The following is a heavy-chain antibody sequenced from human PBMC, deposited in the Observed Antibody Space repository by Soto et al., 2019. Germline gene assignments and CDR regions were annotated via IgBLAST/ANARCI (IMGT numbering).Heavy chain of an antibody. D-gene: IGHD6-6*01. CDR1: GYTFTSYY. V-gene: IGHV1-46*01. Sequence: ASVKVSCKASGYTFTSYYMRWVRQAPGQGLEWMGIINPSGGSTSYAQKFQGRVTMTRDTSTSTVYMELSSLRSEDTAVYYCARDLLPEYSSSWVASYYYYGMDVWGQGTTVTVSS. J-gene: IGHJ6*02. CDR3: ARDLLPEYSSSWVASYYYYGMDV. CDR2: INPSGGST.